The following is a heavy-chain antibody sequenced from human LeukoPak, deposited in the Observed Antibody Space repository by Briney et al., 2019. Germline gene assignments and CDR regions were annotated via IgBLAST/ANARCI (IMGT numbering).Heavy chain of an antibody. D-gene: IGHD3-9*01. CDR3: ARGLRYFDWLPPALIDY. V-gene: IGHV4-34*01. CDR1: GGSFSGYY. J-gene: IGHJ4*02. Sequence: SETLSPTCAVYGGSFSGYYWSWIRQPPGKGLEWIGEINHSGSTNYNPSLKSRVTISVDTSKNQFSLKLSSVTAADTAVYYCARGLRYFDWLPPALIDYWGQGTLVTVSS. CDR2: INHSGST.